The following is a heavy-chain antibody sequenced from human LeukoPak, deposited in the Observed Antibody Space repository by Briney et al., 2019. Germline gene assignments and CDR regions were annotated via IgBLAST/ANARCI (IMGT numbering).Heavy chain of an antibody. CDR1: GGSFSGYY. D-gene: IGHD2-15*01. Sequence: PSETLSLTCAVYGGSFSGYYWSWIRQPPGKGLEWIGEINHSGSTNYHPSLKRRVAIPVDMSKNQFSLKLSSVTAADTAVYYCARYRASGYCSGGSCYSVYYYYGMDVWGQGTTVTVSS. CDR3: ARYRASGYCSGGSCYSVYYYYGMDV. CDR2: INHSGST. J-gene: IGHJ6*02. V-gene: IGHV4-34*01.